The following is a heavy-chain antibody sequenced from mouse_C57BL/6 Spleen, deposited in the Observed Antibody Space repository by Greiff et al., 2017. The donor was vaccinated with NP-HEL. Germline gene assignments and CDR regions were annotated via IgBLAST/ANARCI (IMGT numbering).Heavy chain of an antibody. D-gene: IGHD1-1*01. Sequence: VQLQQSGTVLARPGASVKMSCKTSGYTFTSYWMHWVKQRPGQGLEWIGAIYPGNSDTSYNQKFKGKAKLTAVTSASTAYMELSSLTNEDSAVYYCCYYGSSYPWFAYWGQGTLVTVSA. J-gene: IGHJ3*01. CDR2: IYPGNSDT. CDR3: CYYGSSYPWFAY. CDR1: GYTFTSYW. V-gene: IGHV1-5*01.